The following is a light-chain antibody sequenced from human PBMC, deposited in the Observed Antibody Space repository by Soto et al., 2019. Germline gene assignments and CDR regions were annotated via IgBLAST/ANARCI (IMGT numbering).Light chain of an antibody. J-gene: IGKJ1*01. CDR1: QDIKND. CDR2: GAS. V-gene: IGKV1-6*01. CDR3: LQDYSDPWT. Sequence: AIQMTQSPSSLSASVGDRVTITCRAGQDIKNDLGWYQQKPGEAPKLLIYGASALHSGVPSRFSGSGYGTDFTLTISGLQPEDLATYYCLQDYSDPWTFGQGTKVEMK.